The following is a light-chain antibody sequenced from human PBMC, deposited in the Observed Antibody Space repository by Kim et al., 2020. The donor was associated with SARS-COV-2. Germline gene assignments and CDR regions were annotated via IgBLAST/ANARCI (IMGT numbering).Light chain of an antibody. CDR2: DAS. J-gene: IGKJ1*01. CDR3: QQRSNWPPWT. Sequence: SPGESATLSCRASQGVSSYLAWYQQKPGQAPRLLIYDASNRATGIPARFSGSGSGTDFTLTISSLEPEDFAVYYCQQRSNWPPWTFGQGTKVDIK. V-gene: IGKV3-11*01. CDR1: QGVSSY.